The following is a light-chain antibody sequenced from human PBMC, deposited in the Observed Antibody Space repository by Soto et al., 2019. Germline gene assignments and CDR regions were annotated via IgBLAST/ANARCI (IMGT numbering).Light chain of an antibody. J-gene: IGKJ4*01. CDR1: QDIVNF. CDR3: QKCKGAPFT. Sequence: ILLTQSPSTLSAFVGDRVTITCRASQDIVNFLAWYQQKPGKVPKLLIYAASTLQSGVPSRFSGSGSGTDFTLTISSLQPEDVATYYCQKCKGAPFTFGGGTKVDIK. V-gene: IGKV1-27*01. CDR2: AAS.